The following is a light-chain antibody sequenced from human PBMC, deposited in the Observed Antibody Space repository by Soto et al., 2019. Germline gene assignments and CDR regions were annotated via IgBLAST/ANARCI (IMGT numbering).Light chain of an antibody. CDR2: GAS. J-gene: IGKJ5*01. CDR1: QSVSSN. V-gene: IGKV3-11*01. CDR3: QQRSIWPPRIT. Sequence: IVLTQSPATLSLSPGERATLSCRASQSVSSNLAWYQQKPGQAPRLLIYGASNRATGVPARFSGSGSGTDFTLTISSLESEDFAVYYCQQRSIWPPRITFGQGTRLE.